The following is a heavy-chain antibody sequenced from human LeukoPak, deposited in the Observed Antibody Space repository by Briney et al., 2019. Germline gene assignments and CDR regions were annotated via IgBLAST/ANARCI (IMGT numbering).Heavy chain of an antibody. Sequence: GGSLRLSCAASGFNLSYYGMRWVRQTPGKGLEWVTVISYHGYNEYYADSVKGRFTISRDNSKNTLYLQMNSLRSEDTAIYYCAKDHDILTGAFDFWGQGTLVTVSS. CDR3: AKDHDILTGAFDF. CDR1: GFNLSYYG. CDR2: ISYHGYNE. V-gene: IGHV3-30*18. D-gene: IGHD3-9*01. J-gene: IGHJ4*02.